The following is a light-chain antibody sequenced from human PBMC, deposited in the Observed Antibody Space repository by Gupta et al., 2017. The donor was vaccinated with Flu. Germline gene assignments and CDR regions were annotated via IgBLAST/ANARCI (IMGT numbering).Light chain of an antibody. J-gene: IGKJ5*01. CDR2: LNS. V-gene: IGKV2-28*01. Sequence: DILLTQSPLSLSVTPGEPASISCTSTQSLLYKNGNNHLDWYIQRPGQSPKLLIYLNSRRASGVPDRFRDSGSGTAFTLLISRVEADDFGTYYCRQSLETPPTFGQGTRLEI. CDR3: RQSLETPPT. CDR1: QSLLYKNGNNH.